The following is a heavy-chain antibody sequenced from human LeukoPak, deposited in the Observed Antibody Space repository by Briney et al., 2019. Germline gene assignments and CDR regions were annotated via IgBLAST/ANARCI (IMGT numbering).Heavy chain of an antibody. Sequence: GGSLRLSCAASGFTFSNYAMSWVRQAPGKGLDWVSAISGTGGSTYYADSVKGRFTISRDNSKNTLFLQMNSLRAEDTAVYYCAKAGYCSSTTCYGFDPWGQGTLVTVSS. CDR1: GFTFSNYA. D-gene: IGHD2-2*01. J-gene: IGHJ5*02. CDR2: ISGTGGST. V-gene: IGHV3-23*01. CDR3: AKAGYCSSTTCYGFDP.